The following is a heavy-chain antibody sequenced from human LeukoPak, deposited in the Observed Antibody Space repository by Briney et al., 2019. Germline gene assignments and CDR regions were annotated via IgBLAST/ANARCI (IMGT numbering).Heavy chain of an antibody. J-gene: IGHJ5*02. Sequence: SETLSLTCAVYGGSFSGYYWSWIRQPPGKGLEWIGEINHSGSTNYNPSLKSRVTISVDTSKNQFSLKLSSVTAADTAVYYCARGPYNYDSRGYYGYFDPWGQGTLVIVSS. CDR1: GGSFSGYY. V-gene: IGHV4-34*01. CDR2: INHSGST. D-gene: IGHD3-22*01. CDR3: ARGPYNYDSRGYYGYFDP.